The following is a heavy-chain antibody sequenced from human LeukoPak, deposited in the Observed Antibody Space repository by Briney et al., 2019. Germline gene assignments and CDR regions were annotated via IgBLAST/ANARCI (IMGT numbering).Heavy chain of an antibody. CDR2: ISGSGGST. CDR3: AKGVEEGGWDYMDV. D-gene: IGHD3-16*01. CDR1: GFTFSSYA. Sequence: GGSLRLSCAASGFTFSSYAMSWVRQAPGKGLEWVSAISGSGGSTYYADSVKGRFTISRDNSKNTLYVQMSSLRAEDTAVYYCAKGVEEGGWDYMDVWGKGTTVTVSS. V-gene: IGHV3-23*01. J-gene: IGHJ6*03.